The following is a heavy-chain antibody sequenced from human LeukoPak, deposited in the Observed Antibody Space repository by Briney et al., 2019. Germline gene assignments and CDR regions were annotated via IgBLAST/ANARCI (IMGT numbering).Heavy chain of an antibody. CDR3: AKGDYYDFDY. CDR1: GFTFSSYA. J-gene: IGHJ4*02. CDR2: INSNGDST. V-gene: IGHV3-64D*09. D-gene: IGHD3-10*01. Sequence: GGSLRLSCSASGFTFSSYAMHWVRQAPGKGLEYVSAINSNGDSTYYADSVKDRFTISRDNSKNTLFLQMSSLRPEDTAVYYCAKGDYYDFDYWGQGTLVTVSS.